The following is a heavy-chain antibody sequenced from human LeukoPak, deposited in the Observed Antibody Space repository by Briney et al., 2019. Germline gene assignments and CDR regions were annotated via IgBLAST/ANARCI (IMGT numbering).Heavy chain of an antibody. CDR3: LVGELFGSGY. J-gene: IGHJ4*02. CDR2: IDWDNEK. CDR1: GFSLSTSGMC. V-gene: IGHV2-70*11. D-gene: IGHD3-10*01. Sequence: SGPALVKPTQTLTLTCTYSGFSLSTSGMCVSWIRQPPGKALEWLARIDWDNEKYYSTSLKTRLTISKDTSKNQVVLTMTNMDPVDTGTYFWLVGELFGSGYLGPGTLVTVSS.